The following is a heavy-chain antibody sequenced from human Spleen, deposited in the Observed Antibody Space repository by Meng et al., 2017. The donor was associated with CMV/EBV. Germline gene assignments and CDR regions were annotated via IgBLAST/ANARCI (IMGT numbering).Heavy chain of an antibody. J-gene: IGHJ4*02. CDR1: GHFDSYA. V-gene: IGHV1-69*05. CDR3: ARVHGVVPAANYYFDY. Sequence: GHFDSYAISWVRQAPGQGLEWRGGIIPIFGTANYAQKFQGRVTITTDESTSTAYMELSSLRSEDTAVYYCARVHGVVPAANYYFDYWGQGTLVTVSS. CDR2: IIPIFGTA. D-gene: IGHD2-2*01.